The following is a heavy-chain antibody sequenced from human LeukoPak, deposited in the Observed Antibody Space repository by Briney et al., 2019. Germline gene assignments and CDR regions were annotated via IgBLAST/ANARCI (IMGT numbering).Heavy chain of an antibody. D-gene: IGHD5-12*01. J-gene: IGHJ4*02. CDR1: GGSISSYY. Sequence: SETLSLTCTVWGGSISSYYGSWIRQPPGKGLEWVGYIYYSGSTNYNPSLKSRVTISVDTSKNQFSLKLSSVTAADTAVYYCARAPYSGYDSGFDYWGQGTLVTVSS. V-gene: IGHV4-59*01. CDR3: ARAPYSGYDSGFDY. CDR2: IYYSGST.